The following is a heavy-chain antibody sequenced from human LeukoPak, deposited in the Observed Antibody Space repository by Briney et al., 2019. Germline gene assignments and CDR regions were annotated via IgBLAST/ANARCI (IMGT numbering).Heavy chain of an antibody. J-gene: IGHJ6*01. V-gene: IGHV1-46*01. Sequence: GASVKVSCKTSVYTFASYYIHWVRQAPCQGLEWMGIINPSSGATNYAQPFQGRVTMTRDTPTSTAYLELSSQRPEHTAVYYCARATNFYYFYGMDVWRQGTTASLSS. CDR3: ARATNFYYFYGMDV. CDR1: VYTFASYY. CDR2: INPSSGAT. D-gene: IGHD4/OR15-4a*01.